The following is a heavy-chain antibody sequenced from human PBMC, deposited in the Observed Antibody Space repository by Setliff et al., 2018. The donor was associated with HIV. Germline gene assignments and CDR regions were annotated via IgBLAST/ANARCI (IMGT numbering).Heavy chain of an antibody. CDR1: GGSISSYY. CDR2: IYYSGST. V-gene: IGHV4-59*01. CDR3: ASLFHDTSAPWLNYFDH. Sequence: SETLSLTCTVSGGSISSYYWSWIRQPPGKGLEWIGYIYYSGSTNYNPSLKSRVTISVDTSKNQFSLKLSSVTAADTAVYYCASLFHDTSAPWLNYFDHWGQGTLVTVSS. D-gene: IGHD3-22*01. J-gene: IGHJ4*02.